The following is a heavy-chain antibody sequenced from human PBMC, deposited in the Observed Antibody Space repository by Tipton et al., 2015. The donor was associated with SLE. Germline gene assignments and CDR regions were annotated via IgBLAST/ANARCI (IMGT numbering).Heavy chain of an antibody. V-gene: IGHV4-61*09. Sequence: LRLSCTVSGGSISSGSYYWSWIRQPAGKGLEWFGHIYTSGSTNYNPSLKSRVTITVDTSKNQFSLKLSSVTAADTAVYYCARGETGPYYDFWSGHTGDWFDPWGQGTLVTVSS. CDR3: ARGETGPYYDFWSGHTGDWFDP. CDR2: IYTSGST. CDR1: GGSISSGSYY. J-gene: IGHJ5*02. D-gene: IGHD3-3*01.